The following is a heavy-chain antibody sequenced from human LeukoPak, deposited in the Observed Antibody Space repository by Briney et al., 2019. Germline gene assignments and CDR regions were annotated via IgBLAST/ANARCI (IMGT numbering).Heavy chain of an antibody. CDR2: ISSSDSTI. V-gene: IGHV3-48*04. CDR1: GFTFSSYA. D-gene: IGHD4-17*01. CDR3: STEPRSLLY. Sequence: GGSLRLSCAASGFTFSSYAMSWVRQAPGKGLEWVSYISSSDSTIYYAESVKGRFTISRDNAKNSLYLQLNSLRPEDTALYYCSTEPRSLLYWGHGTLVTVSS. J-gene: IGHJ4*01.